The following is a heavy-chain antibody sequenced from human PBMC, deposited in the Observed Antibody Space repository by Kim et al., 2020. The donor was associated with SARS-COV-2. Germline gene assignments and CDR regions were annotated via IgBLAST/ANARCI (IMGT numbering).Heavy chain of an antibody. CDR1: GDSISRSSNY. Sequence: SETLSLTCTVSGDSISRSSNYWGWIRQPPGKGLEWIGSINYSGNTYYNPSLKSRVTISVDTSKNQFSLKMRSVTAADTAVYYCARRVSENSAVEYWGQGT. CDR2: INYSGNT. CDR3: ARRVSENSAVEY. J-gene: IGHJ4*02. V-gene: IGHV4-39*01.